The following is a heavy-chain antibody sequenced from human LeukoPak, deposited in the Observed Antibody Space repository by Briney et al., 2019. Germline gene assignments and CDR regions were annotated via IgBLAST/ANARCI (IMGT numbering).Heavy chain of an antibody. CDR3: VSFYETY. V-gene: IGHV3-74*01. D-gene: IGHD2/OR15-2a*01. J-gene: IGHJ4*02. Sequence: GGSLRLSCAASGSYWMHWVRQAPGKGLVWVSHINSDGSWTSYADSVKGRFTISKDNAKNTVCLQMNNLRAEDTAVYYCVSFYETYWGRGTLVTVSS. CDR1: GSYW. CDR2: INSDGSWT.